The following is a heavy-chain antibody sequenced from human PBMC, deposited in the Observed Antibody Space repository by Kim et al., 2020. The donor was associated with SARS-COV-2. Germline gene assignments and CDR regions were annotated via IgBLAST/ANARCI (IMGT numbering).Heavy chain of an antibody. V-gene: IGHV1-3*01. CDR1: GYTFTSYA. CDR2: INAGNGNT. CDR3: ARGGAWDQLLNDYYYYYMDV. J-gene: IGHJ6*03. Sequence: ASVKVSCKASGYTFTSYAMHWVRQAPGQRLEWMGWINAGNGNTKYSQKFQGRVTITRDTSASTAYMELSSLRSEDTAVYYCARGGAWDQLLNDYYYYYMDVWGKGTTVTVSS. D-gene: IGHD2-2*01.